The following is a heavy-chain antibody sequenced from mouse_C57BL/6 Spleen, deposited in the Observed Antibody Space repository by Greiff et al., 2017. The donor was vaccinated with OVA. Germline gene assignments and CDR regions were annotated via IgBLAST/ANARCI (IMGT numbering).Heavy chain of an antibody. CDR1: GYAFTNYL. CDR3: ARSLLSYYFDY. CDR2: INPGSGGT. V-gene: IGHV1-54*01. Sequence: QVQLQQSGAELVRPGTSVKVSCKASGYAFTNYLIEWVKQRPGQGLEWIRVINPGSGGTNYNEKFKGKATLTADKSSSTAYMQLSSLTSEDSAVYFCARSLLSYYFDYWGQGTTLTVSS. J-gene: IGHJ2*01. D-gene: IGHD6-5*01.